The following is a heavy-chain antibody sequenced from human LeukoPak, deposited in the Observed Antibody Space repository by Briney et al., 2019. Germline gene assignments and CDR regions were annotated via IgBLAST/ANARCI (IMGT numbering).Heavy chain of an antibody. CDR1: GFTFSSYA. CDR3: AKVPRYCSSTSCYAGYFEY. Sequence: GGSLRLSCSASGFTFSSYAMHWVRQAPGKGLEYVSAISSNGGSTYYADSVKGRFTISRDNSKNTLYLQMNSLRAEDTAVFYCAKVPRYCSSTSCYAGYFEYWGQGTLVTVSS. CDR2: ISSNGGST. D-gene: IGHD2-2*01. J-gene: IGHJ4*02. V-gene: IGHV3-64*04.